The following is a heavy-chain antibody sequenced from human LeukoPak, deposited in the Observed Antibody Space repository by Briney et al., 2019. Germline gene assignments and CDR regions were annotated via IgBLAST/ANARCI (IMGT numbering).Heavy chain of an antibody. D-gene: IGHD3-10*02. J-gene: IGHJ6*04. V-gene: IGHV3-48*04. CDR1: GFIFSSYW. Sequence: GGSLRLSCAASGFIFSSYWMSWVRQAPGKGLEWVSYISSSGSTIYYADSVKGRFTISRDNAKSSLYLQMNSLRAEDTAVYYCAELGITMIGGVWGKGTTVTISS. CDR3: AELGITMIGGV. CDR2: ISSSGSTI.